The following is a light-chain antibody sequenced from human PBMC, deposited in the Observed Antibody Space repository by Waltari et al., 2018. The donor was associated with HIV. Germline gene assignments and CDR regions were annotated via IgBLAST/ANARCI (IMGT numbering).Light chain of an antibody. CDR3: AAGDDRLSGLL. CDR1: STTIRSTY. V-gene: IGLV1-47*01. Sequence: QSVLTQPSSASGTPGQRVTIPCSGSSTTIRSTYVYWYQHLPGPAPKLINYRNTQRPSGVPDRISGSKSGTSASLAISGLRSEDEADYYCAAGDDRLSGLLFGGGTRLTAL. J-gene: IGLJ2*01. CDR2: RNT.